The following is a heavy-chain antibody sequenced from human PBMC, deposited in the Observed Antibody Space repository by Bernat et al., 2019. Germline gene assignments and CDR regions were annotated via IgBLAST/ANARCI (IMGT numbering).Heavy chain of an antibody. CDR3: ARGSRRYSWFDP. CDR2: FYYTGGT. Sequence: QLQLQESGPGLVKPSETLSLTCPVSGGSISSSSYYWGWIRQAPGKGLEWVGSFYYTGGTYYNPSLHSRVTMSVDTSKNQFSLKLSSVTAADTAGYYCARGSRRYSWFDPWGQGTLVTVSS. V-gene: IGHV4-39*01. J-gene: IGHJ5*02. CDR1: GGSISSSSYY.